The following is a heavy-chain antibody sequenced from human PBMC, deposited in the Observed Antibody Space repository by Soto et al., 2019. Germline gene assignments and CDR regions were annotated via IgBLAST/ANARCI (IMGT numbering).Heavy chain of an antibody. CDR2: IYYSGST. V-gene: IGHV4-59*01. Sequence: SETLSLTCTVSGGSISSYYWSWIRQPPGKGLEWIGYIYYSGSTNYNPSLKSRVTISVDTSKNQFSLKLSSVTAADTAVYYCARDRGSDYGSEKGWFDPWGQGTLVTVSS. CDR3: ARDRGSDYGSEKGWFDP. D-gene: IGHD3-10*01. J-gene: IGHJ5*02. CDR1: GGSISSYY.